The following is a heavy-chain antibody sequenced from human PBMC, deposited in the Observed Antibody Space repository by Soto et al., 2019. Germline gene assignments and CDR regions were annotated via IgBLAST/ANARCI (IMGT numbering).Heavy chain of an antibody. V-gene: IGHV5-51*01. D-gene: IGHD2-2*01. CDR3: ARRGSSSLNWTDP. Sequence: PGECLRISCMDFGYSCTTHWIGWVRQMPGKGLEWMGIIYLGDSDTRYSPSFQGQVTISADKSTTTAYLQWSSLKASDTAMYYCARRGSSSLNWTDPWGQLTLVPVSS. CDR1: GYSCTTHW. J-gene: IGHJ5*02. CDR2: IYLGDSDT.